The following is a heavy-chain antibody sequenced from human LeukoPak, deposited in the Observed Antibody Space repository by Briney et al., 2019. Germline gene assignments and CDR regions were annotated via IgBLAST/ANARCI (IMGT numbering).Heavy chain of an antibody. CDR2: IKQDGSEK. Sequence: TGGSLRLSCAASGFTFSSYWMSWVRQAPGKGLEWVANIKQDGSEKSYVDSVKGRFTISRDISTDTLWLQMDSLRTEDTAVYYCAKGPLRGTAAAIDYWGQGTLVTVSS. D-gene: IGHD2-2*01. CDR3: AKGPLRGTAAAIDY. CDR1: GFTFSSYW. V-gene: IGHV3-7*01. J-gene: IGHJ4*02.